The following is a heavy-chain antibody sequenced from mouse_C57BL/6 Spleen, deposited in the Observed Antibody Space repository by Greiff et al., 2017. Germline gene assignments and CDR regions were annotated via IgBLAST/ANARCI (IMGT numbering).Heavy chain of an antibody. J-gene: IGHJ1*03. V-gene: IGHV2-9*01. D-gene: IGHD1-1*01. CDR3: AKRGYYGSSYWYFDV. CDR1: GFSLTSYG. Sequence: VQRVESGPGLVAPSQCLSISCTVSGFSLTSYGVDWVRQPPGKGLEWLGVLWGGGSTNYNSALMSRLSISRDNSKSQVCLKMNSLQTDDPAMYYVAKRGYYGSSYWYFDVWGTGTTVTVSA. CDR2: LWGGGST.